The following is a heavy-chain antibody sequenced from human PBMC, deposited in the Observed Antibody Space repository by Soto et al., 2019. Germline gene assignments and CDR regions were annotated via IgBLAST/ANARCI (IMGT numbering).Heavy chain of an antibody. J-gene: IGHJ4*02. D-gene: IGHD3-22*01. V-gene: IGHV4-30-4*01. CDR2: IYYSGST. CDR1: GGSISSGDYY. Sequence: PSETLSLTCTVSGGSISSGDYYWSWIRQPPGKGLEWIGYIYYSGSTYYNPSLKSRVTISVDTSKNQFSLKLSSVTAADTAVYYCASSLLYYYDSSGLFDYWGQGTLVTVS. CDR3: ASSLLYYYDSSGLFDY.